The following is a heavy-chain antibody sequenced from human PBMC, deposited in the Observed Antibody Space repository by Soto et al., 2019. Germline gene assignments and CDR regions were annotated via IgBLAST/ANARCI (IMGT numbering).Heavy chain of an antibody. CDR1: GGSISSYY. CDR3: ARVIDSSGLNWFDP. Sequence: TLSLTCTVSGGSISSYYWSWIRQPPGKGLEWIGYIYYSGSTNYNPSLKSRVTISVDTSKNQFSLKLSSVTAADTAVYYCARVIDSSGLNWFDPWGQGTLVTVSS. CDR2: IYYSGST. J-gene: IGHJ5*02. V-gene: IGHV4-59*01. D-gene: IGHD3-22*01.